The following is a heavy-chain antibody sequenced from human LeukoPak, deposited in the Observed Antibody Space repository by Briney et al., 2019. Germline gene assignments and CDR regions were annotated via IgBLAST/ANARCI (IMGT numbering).Heavy chain of an antibody. CDR1: GGSLSSHY. CDR2: IYTSGST. Sequence: PSETLSLTCTVPGGSLSSHYCSWIRQPAGKGLEWIGRIYTSGSTNSNPSLKSRVTMSVATSKNQFSLKLGSVTAADTVVYYCARDVGYYPLNCFDPWGQGTLVSVSS. J-gene: IGHJ5*02. V-gene: IGHV4-4*07. D-gene: IGHD3-22*01. CDR3: ARDVGYYPLNCFDP.